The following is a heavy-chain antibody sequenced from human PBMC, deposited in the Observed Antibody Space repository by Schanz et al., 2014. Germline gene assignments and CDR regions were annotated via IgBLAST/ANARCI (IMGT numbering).Heavy chain of an antibody. CDR3: ARDLISSGWYG. CDR2: ISNSGTTI. Sequence: QGQLVESGGGVVQPGRSLRLSCAASGFTFSTYAMSWARQAPGKGLEWVSYISNSGTTIYYADSVKGRFTISRDNAKNSLYLQMNSLRVEDTAVYYCARDLISSGWYGWGQGTLVTVSS. D-gene: IGHD6-19*01. J-gene: IGHJ4*02. V-gene: IGHV3-11*01. CDR1: GFTFSTYA.